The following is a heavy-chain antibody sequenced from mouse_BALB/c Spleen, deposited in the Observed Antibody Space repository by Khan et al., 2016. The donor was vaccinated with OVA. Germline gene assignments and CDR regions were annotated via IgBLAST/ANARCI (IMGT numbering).Heavy chain of an antibody. CDR1: GFTFSSYG. CDR3: VILYAMDY. J-gene: IGHJ4*01. Sequence: EVMLVESGGDLVKPGGSLKLSCAASGFTFSSYGMSWVRQTPDKRLEWVATISSGGSYTYYPDSVKGRFTISRDNAKNTLYLQMSSLKSEDTAMYYCVILYAMDYWGQGTSVTVSS. CDR2: ISSGGSYT. V-gene: IGHV5-6*01.